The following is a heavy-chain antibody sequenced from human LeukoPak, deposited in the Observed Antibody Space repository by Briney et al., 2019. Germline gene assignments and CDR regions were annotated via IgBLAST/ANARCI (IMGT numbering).Heavy chain of an antibody. V-gene: IGHV3-48*04. CDR3: ARADYYDSSGYYGGEVDY. D-gene: IGHD3-22*01. J-gene: IGHJ4*02. CDR1: GFTFSSYA. Sequence: PGGSLRLSCAASGFTFSSYAMSWVRQAPGKGLEWVSYISSSSSTIYYADSVKGRFTISRDNAKNSLYLQMNSLRAEDTALYYCARADYYDSSGYYGGEVDYWGQGTLVTVSS. CDR2: ISSSSSTI.